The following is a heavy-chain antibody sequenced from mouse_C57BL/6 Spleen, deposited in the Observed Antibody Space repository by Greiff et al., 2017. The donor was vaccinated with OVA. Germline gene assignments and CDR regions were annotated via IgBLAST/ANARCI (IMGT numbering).Heavy chain of an antibody. V-gene: IGHV1-62-2*01. CDR3: ARHEGVSYYGYDGYAMDY. CDR2: FYPGSGSI. Sequence: QVQLQQSGAELVKPGASVKLSCKASGYTFTEYTIHWVKQRSGQGLEWIGWFYPGSGSIKYNEKFKDKATLTADKSSSTVYMELSRLTSEDSAVYFCARHEGVSYYGYDGYAMDYWGQGTSVTVSS. D-gene: IGHD2-9*01. J-gene: IGHJ4*01. CDR1: GYTFTEYT.